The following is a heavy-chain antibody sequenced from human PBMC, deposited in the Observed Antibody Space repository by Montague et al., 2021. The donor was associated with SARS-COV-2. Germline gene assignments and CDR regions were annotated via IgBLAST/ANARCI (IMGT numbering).Heavy chain of an antibody. CDR3: ARFLRRVVPAATGHWEKNYYYYYMDV. Sequence: SETLSLTCAAYGGSFSDYYWSWIRQPPGKGLEWIGEINHSGSTXXXPSXXXRVTISVDTSKNQFSLKLSSVTAADTAVYYCARFLRRVVPAATGHWEKNYYYYYMDVWGKGTTVTVSS. CDR2: INHSGST. CDR1: GGSFSDYY. J-gene: IGHJ6*03. V-gene: IGHV4-34*01. D-gene: IGHD2-2*01.